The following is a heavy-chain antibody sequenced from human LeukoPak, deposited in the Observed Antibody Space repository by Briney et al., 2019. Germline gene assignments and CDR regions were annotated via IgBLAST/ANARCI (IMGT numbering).Heavy chain of an antibody. CDR1: GFTFDRYS. CDR3: ARDNYYDSSGYYQD. Sequence: GGSLRLSCAASGFTFDRYSMHWVRQAPGKGLEWVAVISYDGSNKYYADSVKGRFTISRDNSKNTLYLQMSSLRAEDTAVYYCARDNYYDSSGYYQDWGQGTLVTVSS. CDR2: ISYDGSNK. J-gene: IGHJ4*02. D-gene: IGHD3-22*01. V-gene: IGHV3-30*04.